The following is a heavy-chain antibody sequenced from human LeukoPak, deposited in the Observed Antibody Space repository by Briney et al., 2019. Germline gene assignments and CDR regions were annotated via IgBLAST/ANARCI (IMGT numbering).Heavy chain of an antibody. CDR2: IHYDGSNK. Sequence: GGSLRLSCAASGFTFSGFGMHWVRQAPGKGLEWVAFIHYDGSNKYYADSVKGRFTISRDNSKNTLYLQMNTLRAEDTAVYYCARDHYDYVWGSPFTVNWFDPWGQGTLVTVSS. CDR1: GFTFSGFG. J-gene: IGHJ5*02. D-gene: IGHD3-16*01. V-gene: IGHV3-30*02. CDR3: ARDHYDYVWGSPFTVNWFDP.